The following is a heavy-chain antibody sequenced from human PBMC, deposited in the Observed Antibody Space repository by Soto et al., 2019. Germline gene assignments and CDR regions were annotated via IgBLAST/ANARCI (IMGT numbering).Heavy chain of an antibody. CDR3: ARGRSPAHYSSSGPYWFDP. J-gene: IGHJ5*02. CDR1: GGSFSGYY. Sequence: PSETLSLTCAVYGGSFSGYYWSWIRQPPGKGLEWIGEVNHSGSTNYNPSLKSRVTISVDTSKNQFSLKLSSVTAADTAVYYCARGRSPAHYSSSGPYWFDPWGQGTRVTVAS. V-gene: IGHV4-34*01. D-gene: IGHD6-6*01. CDR2: VNHSGST.